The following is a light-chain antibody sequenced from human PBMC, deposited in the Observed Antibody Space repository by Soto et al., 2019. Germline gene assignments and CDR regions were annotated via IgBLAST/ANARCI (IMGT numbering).Light chain of an antibody. CDR1: QDISNY. CDR3: QQTFKTPLT. CDR2: DAS. V-gene: IGKV1-33*01. Sequence: DIQMTQSPSSLSASVGDRVTITCQASQDISNYLNWYQQKPGKAPKFLIYDASNLETGVPSRFSGSGSGTHFTFTITSLQPEDIATYYCQQTFKTPLTFGGGTKLEIK. J-gene: IGKJ4*01.